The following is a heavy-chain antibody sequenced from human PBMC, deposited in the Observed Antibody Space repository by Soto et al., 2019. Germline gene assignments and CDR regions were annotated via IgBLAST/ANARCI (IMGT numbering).Heavy chain of an antibody. Sequence: QVQLVQSGAEVKKPGSSVKVSCKASGGTFSSYAISWVRQAPGQGLEWMGGVIPIVGTANYAQKFQGRVTITADETTSTAYRELSSVMSEDTAVDYCASVSGTMVPSCWYFDLWGRGTLVTVSS. CDR3: ASVSGTMVPSCWYFDL. J-gene: IGHJ2*01. CDR1: GGTFSSYA. V-gene: IGHV1-69*01. D-gene: IGHD3-10*01. CDR2: VIPIVGTA.